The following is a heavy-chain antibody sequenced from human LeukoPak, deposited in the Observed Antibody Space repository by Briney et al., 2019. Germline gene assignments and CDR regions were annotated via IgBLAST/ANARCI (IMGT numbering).Heavy chain of an antibody. J-gene: IGHJ4*02. CDR1: GFTFSSYS. CDR3: ARDTGVANAYYFDY. D-gene: IGHD5-12*01. V-gene: IGHV3-21*04. CDR2: ISSSSSYI. Sequence: PGGSLRLSCAASGFTFSSYSMNWVRQAPGKGLEWVSSISSSSSYIYYADSVKGRFTISRDNAKNSLYLQMNSLRSEDTAVYYCARDTGVANAYYFDYWGQGTLVTVSS.